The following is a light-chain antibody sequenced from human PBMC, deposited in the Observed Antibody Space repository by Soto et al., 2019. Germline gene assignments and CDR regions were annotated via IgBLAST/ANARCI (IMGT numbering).Light chain of an antibody. Sequence: DIQRTQSPSSLSASVRDIVTITCRASQSISSYLNWYHQKPGKAPKLLIYSASSLQSGVPSRFSGSGSGTDFTLTISSLQPEDFATYYCQQSYSTPWTFGQGTNVEIK. CDR2: SAS. J-gene: IGKJ1*01. CDR1: QSISSY. V-gene: IGKV1-39*01. CDR3: QQSYSTPWT.